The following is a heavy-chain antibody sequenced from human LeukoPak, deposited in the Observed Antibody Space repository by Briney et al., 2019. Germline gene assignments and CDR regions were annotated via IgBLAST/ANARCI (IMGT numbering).Heavy chain of an antibody. D-gene: IGHD3-10*01. CDR3: ARGPHPSYGSGSYYNGLFDY. J-gene: IGHJ4*02. Sequence: PGGSLRLSCAASGFTFSNFAMTWVRQAPGKGLEWVSSIVGSSSTYYADSLKGRFTISRDNAKNSLYLQMNSLRAEDTAVYYCARGPHPSYGSGSYYNGLFDYWGQGTLVTVSS. V-gene: IGHV3-21*01. CDR1: GFTFSNFA. CDR2: IVGSSST.